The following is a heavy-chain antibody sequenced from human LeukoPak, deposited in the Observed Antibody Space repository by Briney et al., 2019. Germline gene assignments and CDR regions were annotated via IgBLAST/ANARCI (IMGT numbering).Heavy chain of an antibody. CDR1: GFTFSSYA. CDR2: ISDSGGST. Sequence: GGSLRLSCAASGFTFSSYAMSWVRQAPGKGLGWVSAISDSGGSTYYADSVKGRFTISRDNSKNTLYLQMNSLRAEDTAVYYCAKHRIAVAGRWFDPWGQGTLVTVSS. J-gene: IGHJ5*02. D-gene: IGHD6-19*01. CDR3: AKHRIAVAGRWFDP. V-gene: IGHV3-23*01.